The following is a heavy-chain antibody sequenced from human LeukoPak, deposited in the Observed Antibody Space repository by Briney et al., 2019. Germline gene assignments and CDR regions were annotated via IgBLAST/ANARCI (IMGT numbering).Heavy chain of an antibody. V-gene: IGHV4-59*13. Sequence: SETLSLTCTVSGGSISRYYWSWLPQPPGKALEGLGYIRYSGSTHSNPSLNSRVTISVDTSKNQFSLKLRSVTAADTAVYYCARDLDNSGWYVFDYWGRGNLVTVSS. CDR1: GGSISRYY. CDR3: ARDLDNSGWYVFDY. D-gene: IGHD6-19*01. CDR2: IRYSGST. J-gene: IGHJ4*02.